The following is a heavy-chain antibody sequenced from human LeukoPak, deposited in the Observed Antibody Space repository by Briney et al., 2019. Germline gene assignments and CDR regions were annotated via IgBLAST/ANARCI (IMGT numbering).Heavy chain of an antibody. Sequence: GGSLRLSCAASGFTFSSYWMSWVRQAPGKGLEWVANIKQDGSEKYYVDSVKGRFTISRDNAKNSLYLQINSLRAEDTAVYYCARDLYYVSGGYDGYYFDYWGQGTLVTVSS. CDR1: GFTFSSYW. J-gene: IGHJ4*02. CDR3: ARDLYYVSGGYDGYYFDY. V-gene: IGHV3-7*04. CDR2: IKQDGSEK. D-gene: IGHD3-10*01.